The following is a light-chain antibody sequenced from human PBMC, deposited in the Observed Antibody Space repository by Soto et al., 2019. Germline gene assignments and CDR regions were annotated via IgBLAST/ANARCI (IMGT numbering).Light chain of an antibody. Sequence: QSALTQPASVSGSPGQSITISCTGTSDDIGANNYVSWYQHHPGKAPKILIYEAANRPSGISHRFSGSKSGNTASLTISGLQAEDEADYCCTSYTSASTLVFGGGPKLTVL. CDR1: SDDIGANNY. J-gene: IGLJ2*01. CDR3: TSYTSASTLV. CDR2: EAA. V-gene: IGLV2-14*01.